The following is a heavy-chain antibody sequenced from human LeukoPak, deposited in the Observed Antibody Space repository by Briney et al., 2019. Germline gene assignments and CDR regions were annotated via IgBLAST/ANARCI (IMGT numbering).Heavy chain of an antibody. V-gene: IGHV1-2*02. CDR3: ASDRYGDGFAHFDY. D-gene: IGHD5-24*01. CDR2: ITPSGDT. J-gene: IGHJ4*02. CDR1: GFTFSTYA. Sequence: ASVKVSCKASGFTFSTYAMHWVRQAPGQGLEWMGWITPSGDTKYPQKFPGRVAITWDTSITTAYMDLSRLTADDTAIYYCASDRYGDGFAHFDYWGQGALVTVSS.